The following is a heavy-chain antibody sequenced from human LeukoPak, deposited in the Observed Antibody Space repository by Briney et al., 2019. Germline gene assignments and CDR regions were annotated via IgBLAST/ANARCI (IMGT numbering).Heavy chain of an antibody. Sequence: SETLSLTCAVSGGSISSYYWSWIRQPPGKGLEWIGYIYYSGSTNYNPSLKSRDTISVDTSKNQFSLKLSSVTAADTAVYYCARGDDSFTLFDYWGQGTLVTVSS. J-gene: IGHJ4*02. CDR2: IYYSGST. CDR1: GGSISSYY. CDR3: ARGDDSFTLFDY. V-gene: IGHV4-59*01. D-gene: IGHD3-22*01.